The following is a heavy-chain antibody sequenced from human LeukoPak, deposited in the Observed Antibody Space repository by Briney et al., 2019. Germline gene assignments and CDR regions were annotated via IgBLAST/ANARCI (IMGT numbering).Heavy chain of an antibody. Sequence: PSETLSLTCTVSGGSISSSSYYWGWIRQPPGKGLEWIGSIYYSGSTYYNPSLKSRVTISVDTSKNQFSLKLSSVTAADTAVYYCARSHYYDSSGYPLWGQGTLVTVSS. CDR2: IYYSGST. D-gene: IGHD3-22*01. CDR3: ARSHYYDSSGYPL. J-gene: IGHJ4*02. CDR1: GGSISSSSYY. V-gene: IGHV4-39*07.